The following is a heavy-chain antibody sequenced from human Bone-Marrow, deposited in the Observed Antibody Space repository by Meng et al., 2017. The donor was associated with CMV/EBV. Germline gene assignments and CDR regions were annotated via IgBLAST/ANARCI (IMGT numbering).Heavy chain of an antibody. J-gene: IGHJ3*02. V-gene: IGHV3-23*01. CDR2: ISGSGGST. CDR3: ARDQGIVGAEDAFDI. Sequence: GGSLRLSCAASGFTFSSYAMSWVRQAPGKGLEWVSAISGSGGSTYYADSVKGRFTISRDNSKNTLYLQMNSLRAEDTAVYYCARDQGIVGAEDAFDIWGQGTMVTVSS. D-gene: IGHD1-26*01. CDR1: GFTFSSYA.